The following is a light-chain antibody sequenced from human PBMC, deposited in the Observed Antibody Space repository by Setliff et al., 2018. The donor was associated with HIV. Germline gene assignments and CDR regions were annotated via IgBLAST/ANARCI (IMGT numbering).Light chain of an antibody. Sequence: ELAQSPSVSVAPGKTARITCGGNNIGDKSVFWYQQKPGLAPVLVIYYDTDRPSGIPERFSGSNSGNTATLTISRVEAGDEADYSCQVWDSSSDAWVFGGGT. V-gene: IGLV3-21*04. CDR3: QVWDSSSDAWV. CDR1: NIGDKS. J-gene: IGLJ3*02. CDR2: YDT.